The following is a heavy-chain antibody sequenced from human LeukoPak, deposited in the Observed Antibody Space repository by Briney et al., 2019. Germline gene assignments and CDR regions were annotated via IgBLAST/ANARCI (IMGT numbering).Heavy chain of an antibody. D-gene: IGHD2-15*01. Sequence: GGSLRLSCAASGFTFSSYSMNWVRQAPGKGLEWVSSISSSSSYIYYADSVKGRFTISRDNAKNSLYLQMNSLKAEDTAVYYCARDNSRIFWSGGSCANYFDYWGEGTLVTVSS. CDR2: ISSSSSYI. CDR1: GFTFSSYS. J-gene: IGHJ4*02. V-gene: IGHV3-21*01. CDR3: ARDNSRIFWSGGSCANYFDY.